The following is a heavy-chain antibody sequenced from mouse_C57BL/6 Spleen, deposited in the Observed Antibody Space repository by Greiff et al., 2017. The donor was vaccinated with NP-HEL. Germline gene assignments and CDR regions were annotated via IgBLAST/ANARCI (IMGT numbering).Heavy chain of an antibody. CDR1: GYTFTSYW. Sequence: QVQLQQSGAELVMPGASVKLSCKASGYTFTSYWMHWVKQRPGQGLEWIGEIDPSDSYTNYNQKFKGKSTLTVDKSSSTAYMQLSSLTSEDSAVYYCARGGYSVYYAMDYWGQGTSVTVSS. D-gene: IGHD2-12*01. J-gene: IGHJ4*01. V-gene: IGHV1-69*01. CDR3: ARGGYSVYYAMDY. CDR2: IDPSDSYT.